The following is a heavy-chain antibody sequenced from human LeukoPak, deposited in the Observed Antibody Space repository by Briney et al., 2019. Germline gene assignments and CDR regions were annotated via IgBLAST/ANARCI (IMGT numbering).Heavy chain of an antibody. CDR3: ARVSGDYGDYGEY. V-gene: IGHV3-7*01. Sequence: GGSLRLSCASSGFTFSSYWMSWVRQAPGNGLEWVANIKQDGSEKYYVDSVKGRFTISRDNAKNSLYLQMNSLRAEDTAVYYCARVSGDYGDYGEYWGQGTLVTVSS. J-gene: IGHJ4*02. D-gene: IGHD4-17*01. CDR2: IKQDGSEK. CDR1: GFTFSSYW.